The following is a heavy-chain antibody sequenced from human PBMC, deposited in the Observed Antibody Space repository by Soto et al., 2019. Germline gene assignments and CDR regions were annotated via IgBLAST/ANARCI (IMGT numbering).Heavy chain of an antibody. CDR2: IYPGDSDT. D-gene: IGHD3-9*01. CDR1: GYSFTSYW. V-gene: IGHV5-51*01. J-gene: IGHJ2*01. Sequence: GESLKISCKGSGYSFTSYWIGWVRQMPGKGLEWMGIIYPGDSDTRYSPSFQGQVTISADKSISTAYLQWSSLKASDTAMYYCARGGELTGYSYWYFDLWGRGTLVTVSS. CDR3: ARGGELTGYSYWYFDL.